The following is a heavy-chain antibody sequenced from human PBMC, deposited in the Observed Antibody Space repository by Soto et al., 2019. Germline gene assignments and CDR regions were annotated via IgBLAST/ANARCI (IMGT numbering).Heavy chain of an antibody. CDR2: IVPNVGTV. CDR3: ARRDTSGFLRYFDN. Sequence: FINYPINWVRQAPGQGLEWMGGIVPNVGTVNYAQKFQGRVTITADKSTGTAYMELSSLRSEDTALYYCARRDTSGFLRYFDNWGQGTLVTVSS. D-gene: IGHD3-3*01. CDR1: FINYP. J-gene: IGHJ4*02. V-gene: IGHV1-69*06.